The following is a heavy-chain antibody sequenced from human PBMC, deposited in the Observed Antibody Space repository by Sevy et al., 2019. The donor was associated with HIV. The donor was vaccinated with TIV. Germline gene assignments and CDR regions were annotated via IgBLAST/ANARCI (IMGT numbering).Heavy chain of an antibody. CDR3: AEDQAFYYDSYIDY. CDR1: GFTFNNYG. Sequence: GGSLRLSCAASGFTFNNYGMHWVRQAPGKGLEWVAVISYDGSDKYYADSVKGRFIISRDTSRNTLYLQMDSLRAEDTAVYYCAEDQAFYYDSYIDYWGQGTVVTVSS. J-gene: IGHJ4*02. CDR2: ISYDGSDK. D-gene: IGHD3-16*01. V-gene: IGHV3-30*18.